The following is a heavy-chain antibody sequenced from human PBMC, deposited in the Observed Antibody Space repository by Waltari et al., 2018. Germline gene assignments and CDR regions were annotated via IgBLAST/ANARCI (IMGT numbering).Heavy chain of an antibody. CDR3: AKDALVEVIDYYYMDV. J-gene: IGHJ6*03. CDR1: GGNFSSYA. CDR2: IIPILGTA. V-gene: IGHV1-69*13. Sequence: QVQLVQSGAEVKKPGSSVKVSCKASGGNFSSYAISWVRQAPGQGLEWMGWIIPILGTANYAQKFQGRVTITADESTSTAYMELSSLRSEDTAVYYCAKDALVEVIDYYYMDVWGKGTTVTVSS.